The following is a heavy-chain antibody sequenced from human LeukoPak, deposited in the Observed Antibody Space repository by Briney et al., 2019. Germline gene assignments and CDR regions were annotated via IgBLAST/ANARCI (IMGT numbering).Heavy chain of an antibody. V-gene: IGHV3-53*01. CDR3: ARDFRGPLYYYGMDV. D-gene: IGHD3-10*01. Sequence: PGGSLRLSCAAPGFTASSNYMSWVRQAPGKGLEWASVIYSGGSTYYADSVKGRFTISRDNSKNTLYLQMNSLRAEDTAVYYCARDFRGPLYYYGMDVWGQGTTVTVSS. CDR1: GFTASSNY. CDR2: IYSGGST. J-gene: IGHJ6*02.